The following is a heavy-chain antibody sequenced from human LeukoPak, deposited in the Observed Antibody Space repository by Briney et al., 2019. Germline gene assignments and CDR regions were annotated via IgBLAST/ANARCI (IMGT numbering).Heavy chain of an antibody. J-gene: IGHJ6*03. D-gene: IGHD7-27*01. CDR2: ISAYNGNT. CDR1: GYTFTSYG. V-gene: IGHV1-18*01. CDR3: ARDGTGDAVYYYYMDV. Sequence: ASVKVSCKVSGYTFTSYGISWVRQAPGQGLEWMGWISAYNGNTNYAQKLQGRVTMTTDTSTSTAYMELRSLRSDDTAVYYCARDGTGDAVYYYYMDVWGKGTTVTVSS.